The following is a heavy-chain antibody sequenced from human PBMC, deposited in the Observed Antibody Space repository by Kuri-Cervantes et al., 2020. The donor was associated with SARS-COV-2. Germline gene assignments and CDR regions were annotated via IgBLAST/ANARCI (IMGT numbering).Heavy chain of an antibody. J-gene: IGHJ5*02. CDR3: ASLSNLEWLPP. Sequence: GESLKISCAASGFTFSSYWMHWVRQAPGKRLVWVSRINSDGSSTSYADSVKGRFTISRDNAKNTLYLQMNSLRAEDTAVYYCASLSNLEWLPPWGQGTLVTVSS. CDR1: GFTFSSYW. D-gene: IGHD3-3*01. CDR2: INSDGSST. V-gene: IGHV3-74*01.